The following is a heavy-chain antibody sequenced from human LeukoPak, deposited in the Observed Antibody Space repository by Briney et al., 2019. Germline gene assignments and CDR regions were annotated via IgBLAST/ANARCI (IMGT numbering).Heavy chain of an antibody. CDR3: ARDSRYCSSTSCYTGEDY. V-gene: IGHV4-39*07. CDR1: GGSISCSSYY. J-gene: IGHJ4*02. D-gene: IGHD2-2*02. CDR2: IYYSGST. Sequence: PSENLSLTCTVSGGSISCSSYYWGWIRQPPGKGLEWIGSIYYSGSTYYNPSLKSRVTISVDTSKNQFSLKLSSVTAADTAVYYCARDSRYCSSTSCYTGEDYWGQGTLVTVSS.